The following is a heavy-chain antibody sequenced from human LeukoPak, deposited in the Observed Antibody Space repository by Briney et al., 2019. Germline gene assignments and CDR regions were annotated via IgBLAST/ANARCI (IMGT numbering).Heavy chain of an antibody. CDR1: GYTLTELS. Sequence: ASVKVSCKVSGYTLTELSMHWVRQAPGKGLEWMGGFDPEDGETIYAQKFQGRVTMTEDTSTDTAYMELSSLRSEDTAVYYCAKVFEPWIPHGAQSDAFDIWGQGTMVTVSS. D-gene: IGHD1-14*01. CDR2: FDPEDGET. CDR3: AKVFEPWIPHGAQSDAFDI. J-gene: IGHJ3*02. V-gene: IGHV1-24*01.